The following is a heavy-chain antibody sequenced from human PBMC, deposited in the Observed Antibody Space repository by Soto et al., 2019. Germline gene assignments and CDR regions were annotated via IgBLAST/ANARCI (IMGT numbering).Heavy chain of an antibody. Sequence: SETLSLTCAISGDSFAGNSAAWNWIRQSPSRGLEWLGRTYYRSKWYNDYAGSVKSRITINPDTSKNQFSLQLNSLTPEDTAVYYCARGAFREYGTFDIWGQGTMVTVSS. V-gene: IGHV6-1*01. CDR1: GDSFAGNSAA. CDR2: TYYRSKWYN. CDR3: ARGAFREYGTFDI. J-gene: IGHJ3*02. D-gene: IGHD3-10*01.